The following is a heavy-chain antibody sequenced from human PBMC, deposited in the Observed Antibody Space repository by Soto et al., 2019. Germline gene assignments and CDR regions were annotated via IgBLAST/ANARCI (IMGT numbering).Heavy chain of an antibody. CDR1: GYTLTELS. CDR2: FDPEDGET. V-gene: IGHV1-24*01. CDR3: ATRRYGRSRTFDY. Sequence: ASVKVSCTVSGYTLTELSMHWVRQAPGKGLEWMGGFDPEDGETIHAQKFQGRVTMTEDTSTDTAYMELSSLRSEDTAVYYCATRRYGRSRTFDYWGQGTLVTVSS. J-gene: IGHJ4*02. D-gene: IGHD5-18*01.